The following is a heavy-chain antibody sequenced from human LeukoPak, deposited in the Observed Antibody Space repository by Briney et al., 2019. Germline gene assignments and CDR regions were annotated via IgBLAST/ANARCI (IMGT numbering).Heavy chain of an antibody. Sequence: PGGSLRLSCAASGFTFDDYAMHWVRQAPGKGLEWVSGISWNSGSIGYADSVKGRFTISRDNAKNSLYLQMNSLRAEDTALYYCAKDTLEGHSYDNHFDYWGQGTLVTVSS. CDR3: AKDTLEGHSYDNHFDY. CDR2: ISWNSGSI. D-gene: IGHD5-18*01. J-gene: IGHJ4*02. CDR1: GFTFDDYA. V-gene: IGHV3-9*01.